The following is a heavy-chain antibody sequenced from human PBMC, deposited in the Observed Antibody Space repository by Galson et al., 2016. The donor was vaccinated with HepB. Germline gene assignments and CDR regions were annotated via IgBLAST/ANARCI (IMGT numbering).Heavy chain of an antibody. V-gene: IGHV3-48*01. D-gene: IGHD3-16*01. CDR3: ARDLGVHAGNF. J-gene: IGHJ4*02. Sequence: SLRLSCAPFGFTFSSFTIHWVRQAPGKGLEWLSYISSSGDAVYYADSVRGRFTISRDNAKNSLFLQMNSLRGEDTAVYYCARDLGVHAGNFWGQGTLVSVSS. CDR1: GFTFSSFT. CDR2: ISSSGDAV.